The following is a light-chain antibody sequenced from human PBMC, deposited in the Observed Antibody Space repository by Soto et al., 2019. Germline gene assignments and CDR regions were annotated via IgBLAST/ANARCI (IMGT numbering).Light chain of an antibody. CDR1: QSVSSSY. Sequence: EIVLTQSPGTLSLSPGERATLSCRASQSVSSSYLAWYQQKPGQAPRLLIYGASSRATGIPERFSGSGSGKDFTLTISRLEPEDFAVYYCQQYGSSQTFGGGTKVEIK. CDR3: QQYGSSQT. CDR2: GAS. V-gene: IGKV3-20*01. J-gene: IGKJ4*01.